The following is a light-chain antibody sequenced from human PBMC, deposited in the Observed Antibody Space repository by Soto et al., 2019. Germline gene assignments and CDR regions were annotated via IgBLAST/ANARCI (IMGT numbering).Light chain of an antibody. CDR3: QQRKYWPPVT. Sequence: ETVLTQSPATLSLSPGERATLSCRASQSVDRYLAWYQQKPGQAPRLLIYDTSNRATGIPARFSGSGSGTDFTLTISSLEPEDFALYYCQQRKYWPPVTFGQGTRLEMK. V-gene: IGKV3-11*01. CDR2: DTS. CDR1: QSVDRY. J-gene: IGKJ5*01.